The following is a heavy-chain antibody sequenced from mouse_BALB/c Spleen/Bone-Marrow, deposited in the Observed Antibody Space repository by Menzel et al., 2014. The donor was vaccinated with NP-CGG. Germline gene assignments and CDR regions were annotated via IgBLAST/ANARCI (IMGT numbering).Heavy chain of an antibody. CDR2: TLPGSGSS. V-gene: IGHV1-9*01. Sequence: VQLQQSGAELMKPGASVKISCKATGYTFSSYWIEWIKQRPGHGLEWIGETLPGSGSSNYNEKFKGKATLTADTSSNTAYMQLSSLTSEDSAVYYSASRGYAMDYWGQGTSVTVSS. J-gene: IGHJ4*01. CDR1: GYTFSSYW. CDR3: ASRGYAMDY.